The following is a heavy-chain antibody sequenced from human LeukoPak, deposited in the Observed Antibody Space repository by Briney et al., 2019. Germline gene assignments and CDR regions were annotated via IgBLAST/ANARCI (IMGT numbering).Heavy chain of an antibody. CDR1: GYTLTELS. J-gene: IGHJ4*02. V-gene: IGHV1-24*01. CDR2: FDPEDGET. Sequence: ASVKVSCKVSGYTLTELSMHWVRQAPGKGLEWMGGFDPEDGETIYAQKFQGRVTMTEDTSTDTAYMELSSLRSEDTAVYYCATDSPIRITGTAGCFDYWGQGTLVTVSS. D-gene: IGHD1-20*01. CDR3: ATDSPIRITGTAGCFDY.